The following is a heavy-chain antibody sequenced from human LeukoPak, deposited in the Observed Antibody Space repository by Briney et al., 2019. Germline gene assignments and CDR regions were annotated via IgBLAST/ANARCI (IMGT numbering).Heavy chain of an antibody. J-gene: IGHJ4*02. CDR3: ARCGWLVRSFDY. CDR2: IYYSGST. V-gene: IGHV4-31*03. D-gene: IGHD6-19*01. Sequence: SETLFLTCTVSGGSISSGGYYWSWIRQHPGKGLEWIGYIYYSGSTYYNPSLKSRVTISVDTSKNQFSLKLSSVTAADTAVYYCARCGWLVRSFDYWGQGTLVTVSS. CDR1: GGSISSGGYY.